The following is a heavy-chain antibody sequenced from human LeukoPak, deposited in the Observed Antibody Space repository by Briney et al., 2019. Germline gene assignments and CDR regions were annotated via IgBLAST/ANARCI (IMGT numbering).Heavy chain of an antibody. V-gene: IGHV3-21*01. D-gene: IGHD3-22*01. Sequence: GGSLRLSCAASGFTFSSYSMNWVRQAPGKGLEWVSSISSSSSYIYYADSVKGRFTISRDNAKNSLYLQMNSLRAEDTAVYYCAKLGGYYDSSGYSFDYWGQGTLVTVSS. J-gene: IGHJ4*02. CDR3: AKLGGYYDSSGYSFDY. CDR2: ISSSSSYI. CDR1: GFTFSSYS.